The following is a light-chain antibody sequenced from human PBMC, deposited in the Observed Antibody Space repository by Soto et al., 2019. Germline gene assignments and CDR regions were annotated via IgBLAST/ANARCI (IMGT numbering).Light chain of an antibody. J-gene: IGLJ3*02. V-gene: IGLV6-57*03. Sequence: NFMLTQPHSVSESPGKKVTISCTRSSGSIDSNFVQWYQQRPGSAPTTVIYEDHQRPSGVPDRFSGSIDSSSNSASLTISGLKSEDEADYYCQSYDSSILVFGGGTQLTVL. CDR2: EDH. CDR3: QSYDSSILV. CDR1: SGSIDSNF.